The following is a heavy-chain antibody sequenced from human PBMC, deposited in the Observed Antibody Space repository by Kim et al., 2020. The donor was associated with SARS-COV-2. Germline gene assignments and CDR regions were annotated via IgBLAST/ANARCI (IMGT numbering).Heavy chain of an antibody. CDR2: ISGTTNSK. CDR3: VRWSGSFYGWFDN. Sequence: GGSLRLSCAASGFTFSEHYMTWIRQAPGKGLEWVSYISGTTNSKYYTDSVKGRFTISRDNAKNSLYLQMNSLRAEDTALYYCVRWSGSFYGWFDNWGQGTPVTGSS. D-gene: IGHD1-26*01. V-gene: IGHV3-11*04. J-gene: IGHJ4*02. CDR1: GFTFSEHY.